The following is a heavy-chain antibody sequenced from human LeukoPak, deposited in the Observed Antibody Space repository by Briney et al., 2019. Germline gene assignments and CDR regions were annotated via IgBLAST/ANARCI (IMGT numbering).Heavy chain of an antibody. CDR3: ARSAAGTYY. V-gene: IGHV3-21*01. CDR1: GFTFSSYS. J-gene: IGHJ4*02. CDR2: ISSSSSYK. D-gene: IGHD1-1*01. Sequence: GGSLRLSCVASGFTFSSYSMNWVRQAPGKGLEWVSSISSSSSYKYYTDSVKGRFTISRDNAKNSLYLQMNSLRAEDTAVYYCARSAAGTYYWGQGTLVTVSS.